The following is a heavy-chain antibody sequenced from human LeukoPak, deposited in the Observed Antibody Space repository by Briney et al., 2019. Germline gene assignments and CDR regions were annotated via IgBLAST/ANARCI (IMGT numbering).Heavy chain of an antibody. CDR3: ARQYYDILTGYYKFDY. V-gene: IGHV4-34*01. J-gene: IGHJ4*02. D-gene: IGHD3-9*01. Sequence: SETLSLTCAVYGGSFSGYYWSWIRQPPGKGLEWIGEINHSGSTNYNPSLKSRVTISVDTSKNRFSLKLSSVTAADTAVYYCARQYYDILTGYYKFDYWGQGTLVTVSS. CDR2: INHSGST. CDR1: GGSFSGYY.